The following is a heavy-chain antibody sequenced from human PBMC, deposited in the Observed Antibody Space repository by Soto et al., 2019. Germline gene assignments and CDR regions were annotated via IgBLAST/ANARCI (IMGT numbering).Heavy chain of an antibody. CDR3: TTNDPTKGSSSYDAFDI. D-gene: IGHD6-6*01. Sequence: GGSLRLSCAASGFTFSNAWMSWVRQAPGKGLEWVGRIKSKTDGGTTDYAAPVKGRFTISRDDSKDTLYLQMNSLKTEDTAVYYCTTNDPTKGSSSYDAFDIWGQGTMVTVSS. V-gene: IGHV3-15*01. CDR2: IKSKTDGGTT. J-gene: IGHJ3*02. CDR1: GFTFSNAW.